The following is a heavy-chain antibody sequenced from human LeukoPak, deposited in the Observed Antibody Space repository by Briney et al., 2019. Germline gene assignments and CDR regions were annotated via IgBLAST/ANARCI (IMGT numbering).Heavy chain of an antibody. J-gene: IGHJ4*02. V-gene: IGHV3-30*04. CDR1: GFTFSSYA. Sequence: GGSLRLSCAASGFTFSSYAMHWVRQAPGKGLERVAVISYDGSNKYYADSVKGRFTISRDNSKNTLYLQMDSLRAEDPAVYYCARVMSTTVVTALDYWGQGTLVTVSS. CDR2: ISYDGSNK. D-gene: IGHD4-23*01. CDR3: ARVMSTTVVTALDY.